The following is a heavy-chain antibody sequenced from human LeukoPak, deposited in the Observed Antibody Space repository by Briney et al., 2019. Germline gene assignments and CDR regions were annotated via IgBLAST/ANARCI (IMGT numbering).Heavy chain of an antibody. D-gene: IGHD5-18*01. CDR1: GYTFTCYY. J-gene: IGHJ4*02. V-gene: IGHV1-2*02. Sequence: ASVKVSCKASGYTFTCYYMHWVRQAPGQGLEWMGWINPNSGGTNYAQNFQGRVTMTRDTSISTAYMELSRLRSDDTAVYYCARVGHSYGFDYWGQGTLVTVSS. CDR3: ARVGHSYGFDY. CDR2: INPNSGGT.